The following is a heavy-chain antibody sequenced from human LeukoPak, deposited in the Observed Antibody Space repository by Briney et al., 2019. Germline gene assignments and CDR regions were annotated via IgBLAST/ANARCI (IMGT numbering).Heavy chain of an antibody. CDR1: GFTFSSYS. CDR3: ARGGTTGTTSFGKLNWFDP. V-gene: IGHV3-21*01. D-gene: IGHD1-1*01. J-gene: IGHJ5*02. Sequence: GGSLRLSCAASGFTFSSYSMNWVRQAPGKGLEWVSSISSSSSYIYYADSVKGRFTISRDNAKNSLYLQMNSLRAEDTAVYYCARGGTTGTTSFGKLNWFDPWGQGTLVTVSS. CDR2: ISSSSSYI.